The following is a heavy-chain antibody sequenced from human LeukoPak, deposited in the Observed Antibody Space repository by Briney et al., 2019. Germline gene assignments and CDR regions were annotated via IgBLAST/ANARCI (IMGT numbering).Heavy chain of an antibody. CDR3: ARGKSGSYGTKGY. Sequence: LTGGSLRLSCGASGFTFSNYGMLWVRQAPGKGLEWVADIKQDGSEKYYVDSVKGRFTISRDNAKNSLYLRMNSLRVEDTAVYYCARGKSGSYGTKGYWGQGTLVTVSS. V-gene: IGHV3-7*01. CDR1: GFTFSNYG. CDR2: IKQDGSEK. J-gene: IGHJ4*02. D-gene: IGHD1-26*01.